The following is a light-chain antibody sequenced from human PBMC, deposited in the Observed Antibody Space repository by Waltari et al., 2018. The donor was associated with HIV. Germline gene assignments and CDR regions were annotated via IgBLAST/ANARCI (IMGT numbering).Light chain of an antibody. Sequence: QSVLTQPPSASGTPGQRVTISCSGSNSNVGNTYVSWYQHLPGTTPKLLIYRNNQRPSGDPDRFSGSKSGTSASLAISGLRSEDEADYYCAAWDDSLSGRVFGGGTKLTVL. J-gene: IGLJ3*02. CDR3: AAWDDSLSGRV. V-gene: IGLV1-47*01. CDR2: RNN. CDR1: NSNVGNTY.